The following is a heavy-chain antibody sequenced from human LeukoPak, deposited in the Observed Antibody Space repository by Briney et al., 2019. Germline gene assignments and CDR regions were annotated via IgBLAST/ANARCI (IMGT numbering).Heavy chain of an antibody. D-gene: IGHD3-10*01. CDR1: GGSIRSSY. CDR3: ARDQGWGDWYFDL. V-gene: IGHV4-59*01. J-gene: IGHJ2*01. CDR2: LFYNGNT. Sequence: SETLSLTRTVSGGSIRSSYWSWIRQPPGKGLEWIGYLFYNGNTNYNSSLKSRVTISVDTSKNQFSLKLNSLTAADTAVYFCARDQGWGDWYFDLWGRGTLVTVSS.